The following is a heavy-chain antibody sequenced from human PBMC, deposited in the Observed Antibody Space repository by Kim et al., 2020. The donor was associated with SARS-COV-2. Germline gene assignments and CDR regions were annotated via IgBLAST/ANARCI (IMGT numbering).Heavy chain of an antibody. D-gene: IGHD3-10*01. J-gene: IGHJ2*01. CDR1: GGSISSYY. Sequence: SETLSLTCTVSGGSISSYYWSWIRQPPGKGLEWIGYIYYSGSTNYNPSFKSRVTISVDTSKNQFSLKLSSVTAADTAVYYFARDLEVSGRSLRYFDLWG. CDR3: ARDLEVSGRSLRYFDL. V-gene: IGHV4-59*01. CDR2: IYYSGST.